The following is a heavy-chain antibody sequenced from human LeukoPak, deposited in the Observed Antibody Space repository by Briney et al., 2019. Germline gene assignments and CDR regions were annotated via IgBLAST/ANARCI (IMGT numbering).Heavy chain of an antibody. J-gene: IGHJ4*02. V-gene: IGHV3-74*01. CDR3: AKGGTTVVDY. Sequence: GGSLRLSCAASGLIIGNYWMHWVRQAPGKGLVWVARINSEGSGTTYADSVKGRFTISRDNAKNTLYLQMNSLRGEDTAVYYCAKGGTTVVDYWGQGTLVTVSS. D-gene: IGHD4-23*01. CDR2: INSEGSGT. CDR1: GLIIGNYW.